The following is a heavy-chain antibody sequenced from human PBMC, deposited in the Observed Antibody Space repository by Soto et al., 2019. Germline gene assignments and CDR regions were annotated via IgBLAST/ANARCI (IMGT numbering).Heavy chain of an antibody. CDR3: ARDRGYCSGGSCYSLENYGMDV. D-gene: IGHD2-15*01. Sequence: ETLSLTCTVSGGSNSSYYWSWIRQPPGKGLEWIGYIYYSGSTNYNPSLKSRVTISVDTSKNQFSLKLSSVTAADTAVYYCARDRGYCSGGSCYSLENYGMDVWGQGTTVTVSS. CDR2: IYYSGST. J-gene: IGHJ6*02. CDR1: GGSNSSYY. V-gene: IGHV4-59*01.